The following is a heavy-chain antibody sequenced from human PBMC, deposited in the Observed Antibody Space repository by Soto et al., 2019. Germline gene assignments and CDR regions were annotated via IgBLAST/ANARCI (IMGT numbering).Heavy chain of an antibody. J-gene: IGHJ6*03. CDR1: GFTFSSYA. V-gene: IGHV3-23*01. CDR2: ISGSGGST. CDR3: AKGRYCSGGSCYDYYYYMDV. Sequence: VGSLRLSCAASGFTFSSYAMSWVRQAPGKGLEWVSAISGSGGSTYYADSVKGRFTISRDNSKNTLYLQMNSLRAEDTAVYYCAKGRYCSGGSCYDYYYYMDVWGKGTTVNVSS. D-gene: IGHD2-15*01.